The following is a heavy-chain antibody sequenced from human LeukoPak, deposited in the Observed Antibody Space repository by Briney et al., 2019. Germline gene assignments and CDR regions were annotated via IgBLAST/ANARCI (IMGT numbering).Heavy chain of an antibody. CDR3: ARDRNSGSSLDI. J-gene: IGHJ3*02. V-gene: IGHV1-2*02. CDR1: GYTFTDNH. D-gene: IGHD6-6*01. CDR2: INPNSGGT. Sequence: ASVKVSCKASGYTFTDNHMYWIRQAPGQGPDCMGWINPNSGGTNYAQKFQGRITMTRDTSISTAYMELSSLKSDDTAVYYCARDRNSGSSLDIWGQGTMLTVSS.